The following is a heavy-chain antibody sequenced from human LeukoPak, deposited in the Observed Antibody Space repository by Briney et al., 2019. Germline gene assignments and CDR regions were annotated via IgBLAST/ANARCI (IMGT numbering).Heavy chain of an antibody. D-gene: IGHD1-20*01. CDR3: AILADNWNDDFDY. J-gene: IGHJ4*02. V-gene: IGHV1-69*02. CDR2: IIPIIGIA. CDR1: GGTFTSYT. Sequence: RASVTVSCNSSGGTFTSYTISWVRQAPGQGLEWMGRIIPIIGIANYAQKFQGRVTITAAKSTSTAYMELSSLRSEDTAVYFCAILADNWNDDFDYWGQGTLVTVSS.